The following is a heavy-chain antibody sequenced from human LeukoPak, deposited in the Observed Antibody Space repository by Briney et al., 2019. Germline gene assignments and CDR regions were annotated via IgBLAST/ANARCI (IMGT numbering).Heavy chain of an antibody. V-gene: IGHV3-21*01. CDR3: ARNFYGSGSEAAYYYYYGMDV. D-gene: IGHD3-10*01. CDR1: GFTFSSYS. J-gene: IGHJ6*02. CDR2: ISSSSSYI. Sequence: GGSLRLSCAASGFTFSSYSMNWVRQAPGKGLEWVSSISSSSSYIYYADSVKGRFTISRDNAKNSLYLQMNSLRAEDTAVYYRARNFYGSGSEAAYYYYYGMDVWGQGTTVTVSS.